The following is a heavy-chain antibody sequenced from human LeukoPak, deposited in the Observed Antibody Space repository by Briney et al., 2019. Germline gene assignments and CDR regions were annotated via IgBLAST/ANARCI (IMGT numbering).Heavy chain of an antibody. Sequence: SETLSLTCTVSGGSVSSNNWWSWVRQPPGKGLEWIGEVLHSGSTNSNPSLKSRVTMSIDKSKNQYSLKLTSVTAADTAVYYCATYYDSTGYRFDYWGQGTLVTVSS. CDR2: VLHSGST. CDR1: GGSVSSNNW. V-gene: IGHV4-4*02. J-gene: IGHJ4*01. CDR3: ATYYDSTGYRFDY. D-gene: IGHD3-22*01.